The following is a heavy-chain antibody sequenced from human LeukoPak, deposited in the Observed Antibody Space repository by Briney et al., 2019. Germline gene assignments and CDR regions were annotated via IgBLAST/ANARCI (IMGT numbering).Heavy chain of an antibody. CDR2: ISGSGGST. CDR3: ATSRGSWPDYFDY. V-gene: IGHV3-23*01. J-gene: IGHJ4*02. Sequence: GGSLRLSCAASGFTFSSYAMSWVRQAPGKGLEWVSAISGSGGSTYYADSVKGQFTISRDNSKNTLYLQMNSLRAEDTAVYYCATSRGSWPDYFDYWGQGTLVTVSS. CDR1: GFTFSSYA. D-gene: IGHD6-13*01.